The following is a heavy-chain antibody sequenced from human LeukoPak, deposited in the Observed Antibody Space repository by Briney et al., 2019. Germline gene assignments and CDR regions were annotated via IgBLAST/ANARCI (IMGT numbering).Heavy chain of an antibody. D-gene: IGHD6-13*01. CDR2: IKEEGSEK. Sequence: GGSLRLSCAASEFTLRNYWMSWVRQAPGKGLEWVATIKEEGSEKYYVDSVKGRFTISRENAKNSLYLQMNSLRAEDTAVYYCARSPGYSSSWPDWFDPWGQGTLVTVSS. CDR3: ARSPGYSSSWPDWFDP. V-gene: IGHV3-7*01. J-gene: IGHJ5*02. CDR1: EFTLRNYW.